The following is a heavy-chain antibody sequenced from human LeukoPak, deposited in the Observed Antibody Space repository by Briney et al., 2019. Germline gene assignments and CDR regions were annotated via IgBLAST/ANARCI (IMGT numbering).Heavy chain of an antibody. J-gene: IGHJ3*02. Sequence: PGGSLRLSCAASGFTFSNYAMHWVRQAPGKGLEWVAVISYDGSNKYYADSVKGRFTISRDNSKNTLYLQMNSLRAEDTAVYYCARGLYDISESAFDIWGQGTMVTVSS. CDR1: GFTFSNYA. D-gene: IGHD3-22*01. V-gene: IGHV3-30-3*01. CDR3: ARGLYDISESAFDI. CDR2: ISYDGSNK.